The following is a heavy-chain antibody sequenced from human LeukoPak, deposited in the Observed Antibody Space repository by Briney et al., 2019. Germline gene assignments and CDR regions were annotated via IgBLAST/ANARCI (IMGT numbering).Heavy chain of an antibody. D-gene: IGHD3-16*02. Sequence: ASVKVSCKASGYTFTGYYMHWVRQAPGQGLEWMGWVNPNSGDTNYAQKFQGRVTLTRDTSISTAYMELSSLTSDDTAVYFCARDPITFGGVIVIGYFDYWGQGTLVTVSS. J-gene: IGHJ4*02. V-gene: IGHV1-2*02. CDR2: VNPNSGDT. CDR1: GYTFTGYY. CDR3: ARDPITFGGVIVIGYFDY.